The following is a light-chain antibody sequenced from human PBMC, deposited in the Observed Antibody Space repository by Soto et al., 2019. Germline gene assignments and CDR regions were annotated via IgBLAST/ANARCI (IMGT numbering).Light chain of an antibody. CDR2: DNN. V-gene: IGLV1-51*01. J-gene: IGLJ2*01. CDR3: GTWDNSLSVVV. Sequence: QSVLTQPPSVSAAPGQKVTISCSGSSSNIGNSYVSWYQQLPGTAPKLLIYDNNKRPSGIPDRFSGSKSATSATLGITGLQTGDEADYYCGTWDNSLSVVVFGGGTKLTVL. CDR1: SSNIGNSY.